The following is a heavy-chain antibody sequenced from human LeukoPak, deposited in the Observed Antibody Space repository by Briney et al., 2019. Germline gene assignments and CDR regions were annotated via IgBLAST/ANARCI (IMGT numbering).Heavy chain of an antibody. CDR3: ARANYYGSGSFHY. D-gene: IGHD3-10*01. J-gene: IGHJ4*02. V-gene: IGHV3-66*01. CDR2: IYSGGST. Sequence: GGSLRLSCAASGFTVSSNYMSWVRQAPGKGLEWVSVIYSGGSTYYADSMKGRFTISRDNSKNTLYLQMNSLRAEDTAVYYCARANYYGSGSFHYWGQGTLVTVSS. CDR1: GFTVSSNY.